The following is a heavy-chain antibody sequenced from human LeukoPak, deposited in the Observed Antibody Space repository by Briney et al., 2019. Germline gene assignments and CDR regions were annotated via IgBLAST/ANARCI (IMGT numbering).Heavy chain of an antibody. D-gene: IGHD1-26*01. V-gene: IGHV3-30*02. CDR1: GFTFSSYG. J-gene: IGHJ4*02. CDR3: ARDGELQYYFDY. Sequence: GGSLRLSCAASGFTFSSYGMHWVRQAPGKGLEWVAFIRYDGSNKYYADSVKGRFTISRDNSKNTLYLQMNSLRAEDTAVYYCARDGELQYYFDYWGQGTLVTVSS. CDR2: IRYDGSNK.